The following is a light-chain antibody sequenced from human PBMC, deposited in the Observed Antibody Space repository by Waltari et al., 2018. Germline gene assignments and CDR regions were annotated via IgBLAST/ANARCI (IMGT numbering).Light chain of an antibody. CDR1: QDINNY. CDR3: QQFHSLLT. CDR2: DAS. J-gene: IGKJ4*01. V-gene: IGKV1-33*01. Sequence: DIQMTQPQSSLSASVGDSVTITCQASQDINNYLNWYQQKPGKAPKLLIYDASNLETGVPSRFSGSGSGTTCTFTISSLQPEDIAAYYCQQFHSLLTFGGGTKVEIK.